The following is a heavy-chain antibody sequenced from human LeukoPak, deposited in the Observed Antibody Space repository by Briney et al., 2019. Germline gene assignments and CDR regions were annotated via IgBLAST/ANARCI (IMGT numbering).Heavy chain of an antibody. CDR2: IYYSGST. D-gene: IGHD3-9*01. V-gene: IGHV4-39*07. J-gene: IGHJ6*03. Sequence: SETLSLTCTVSGGSISSSSYYWGWIRQPPGKGLEWIGSIYYSGSTNYNPSLKSRVTISVDTSKNQFSLKLSSVTAADTAVYYCARGPIRGYMDVWGKGTTVTASS. CDR3: ARGPIRGYMDV. CDR1: GGSISSSSYY.